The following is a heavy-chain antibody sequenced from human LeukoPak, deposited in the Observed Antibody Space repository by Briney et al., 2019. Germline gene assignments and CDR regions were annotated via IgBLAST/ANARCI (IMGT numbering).Heavy chain of an antibody. D-gene: IGHD6-13*01. CDR2: IYYSGST. CDR3: ARISIAAAGPFDY. J-gene: IGHJ4*02. Sequence: SETLSLTCTVSGGSISSSSYYWGWIRQPPGKGLEWIGSIYYSGSTYYNPSLKSRVTISVDTSKNQFSLKLSSVTAADTAVYYCARISIAAAGPFDYWGQGTLVTVSS. CDR1: GGSISSSSYY. V-gene: IGHV4-39*01.